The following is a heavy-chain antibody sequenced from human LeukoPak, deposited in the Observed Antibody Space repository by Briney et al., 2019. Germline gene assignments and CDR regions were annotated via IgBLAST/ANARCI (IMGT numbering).Heavy chain of an antibody. Sequence: GESLQISCQGSGYSFISYWIAWVRQLPGKGLEWMGIIFPADSDSTNSPSFQGHVTISADKSTNTAYLQWSSLKASDTAMYYCARRMRHCSGGTCYYFDYWGQGTLVTVSS. CDR1: GYSFISYW. CDR3: ARRMRHCSGGTCYYFDY. J-gene: IGHJ4*02. D-gene: IGHD2-15*01. CDR2: IFPADSDS. V-gene: IGHV5-51*01.